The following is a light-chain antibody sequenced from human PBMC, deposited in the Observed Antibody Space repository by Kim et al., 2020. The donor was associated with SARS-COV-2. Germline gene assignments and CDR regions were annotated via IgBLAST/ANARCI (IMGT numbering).Light chain of an antibody. Sequence: DIQKTQSPSSLSASVGDRVTITCRASQGISNSLAWYQQKPGKAPKLLLYAASRLESGVPSRFSGSGSGTDYTLTISSLQPEDFATYYCQQYYSTPTWTFGQGTKVDIK. J-gene: IGKJ1*01. V-gene: IGKV1-NL1*01. CDR3: QQYYSTPTWT. CDR1: QGISNS. CDR2: AAS.